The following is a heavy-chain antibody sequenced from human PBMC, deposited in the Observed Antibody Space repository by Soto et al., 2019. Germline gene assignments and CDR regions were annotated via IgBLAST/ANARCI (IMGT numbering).Heavy chain of an antibody. D-gene: IGHD3-10*01. Sequence: PSETLSLTCTVSGGSISSGGYYWSWIRQHPGKGLEWIGYIYYSGSTYYNPSLKSRVTISVDTSKNQFSLKLSSVTAADTAVYYCARDAGGSGSYYNDNWFDPWGQGTLVTVSS. V-gene: IGHV4-31*03. CDR2: IYYSGST. CDR3: ARDAGGSGSYYNDNWFDP. CDR1: GGSISSGGYY. J-gene: IGHJ5*02.